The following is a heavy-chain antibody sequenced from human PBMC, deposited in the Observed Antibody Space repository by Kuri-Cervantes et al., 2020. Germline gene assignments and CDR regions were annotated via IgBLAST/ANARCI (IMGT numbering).Heavy chain of an antibody. V-gene: IGHV4-59*01. Sequence: SETLSLTCAVYGGSFSGYYWSWIRQPPGKGLEWIGYIYYSGSTNYNPSLKGRVTISVDTSKNQFSLKLSSVTAADTAVYYCARGNIVVVPAAWVPLNWFDPWGQGTLVTVSS. CDR1: GGSFSGYY. D-gene: IGHD2-2*01. CDR3: ARGNIVVVPAAWVPLNWFDP. J-gene: IGHJ5*02. CDR2: IYYSGST.